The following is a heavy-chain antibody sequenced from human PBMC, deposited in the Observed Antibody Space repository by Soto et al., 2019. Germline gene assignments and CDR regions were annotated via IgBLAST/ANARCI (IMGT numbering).Heavy chain of an antibody. CDR2: ISSSSSTI. V-gene: IGHV3-48*01. D-gene: IGHD2-2*01. CDR3: ARDLGDELGYCSSTSCYGGFGYFDY. CDR1: GFTFSSYS. J-gene: IGHJ4*02. Sequence: PGGSLRLSCAASGFTFSSYSMNWVRQAPGKGLEWVSYISSSSSTIYYADSVKGRFTISRDNAKNPLYLQMNSLRAEDTAVYYCARDLGDELGYCSSTSCYGGFGYFDYWGQGTLVTVSS.